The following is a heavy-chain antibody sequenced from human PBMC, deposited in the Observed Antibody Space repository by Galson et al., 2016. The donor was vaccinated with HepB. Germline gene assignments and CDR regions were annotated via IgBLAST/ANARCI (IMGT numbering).Heavy chain of an antibody. CDR2: ISSGNAFI. J-gene: IGHJ4*02. V-gene: IGHV3-21*01. CDR1: GFNSSHHT. Sequence: SLRLSCAASGFNSSHHTMSWVRQVPGKGLEWLSSISSGNAFIYYADSVKGRFTISRDNAKNSLYLLMNSLRAEDTAIYYCARDLDYFHYWGPGTQVAVSS. CDR3: ARDLDYFHY.